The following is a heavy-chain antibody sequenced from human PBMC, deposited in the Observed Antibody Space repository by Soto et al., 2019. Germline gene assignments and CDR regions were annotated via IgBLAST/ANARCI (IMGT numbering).Heavy chain of an antibody. J-gene: IGHJ4*02. V-gene: IGHV1-46*03. Sequence: ASVKVSCKASGYTFTSYYMHWVRQAPGQGLEWMGIINPSGGSTSYAQKFRGRVTMTRDTSTSTVHMELSSLRSEDTAVYYCARDQAAAAYFDYWGQGTLVTVSS. D-gene: IGHD6-13*01. CDR1: GYTFTSYY. CDR2: INPSGGST. CDR3: ARDQAAAAYFDY.